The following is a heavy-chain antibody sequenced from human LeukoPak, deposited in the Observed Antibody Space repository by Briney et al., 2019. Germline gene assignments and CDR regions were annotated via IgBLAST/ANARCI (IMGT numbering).Heavy chain of an antibody. D-gene: IGHD6-19*01. J-gene: IGHJ4*02. CDR1: GGSISSSSYY. Sequence: SETLSLTCTVSGGSISSSSYYWGWIRQPPGKGLEWIGSIYYSGSTYYNPSLKSRVTISVDTSKNQFSLKLSSVTAADTAVYYCARGRYSSGWWADYWGQGTLVTVSS. CDR2: IYYSGST. CDR3: ARGRYSSGWWADY. V-gene: IGHV4-39*07.